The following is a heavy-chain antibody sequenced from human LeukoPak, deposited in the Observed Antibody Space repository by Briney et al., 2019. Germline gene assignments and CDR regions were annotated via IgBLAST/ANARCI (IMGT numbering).Heavy chain of an antibody. CDR2: VTGRGGST. D-gene: IGHD3-9*01. Sequence: GGSLRLSCVASGFTLSNYAMSWVRQAPGKRLEWVSAVTGRGGSTYYADSVKGRFTISRDNSRNTLFLQMNSLRAEDTAIYYCAKWGDFDILTGYYVSDFWGQATLVTVSS. V-gene: IGHV3-23*01. CDR1: GFTLSNYA. CDR3: AKWGDFDILTGYYVSDF. J-gene: IGHJ4*02.